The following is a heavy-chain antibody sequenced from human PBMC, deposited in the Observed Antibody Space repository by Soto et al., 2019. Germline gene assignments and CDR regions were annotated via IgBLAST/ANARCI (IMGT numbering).Heavy chain of an antibody. CDR3: AKDFIHSSWYINNWFDP. V-gene: IGHV3-30*18. J-gene: IGHJ5*02. Sequence: GGSLRLSCASSGFTFSSYGMHWVRQAPGKGLEWVAVISYDGSNKYYADSVKGRFTISRDNSKNTLYLQMNSLRAEDTAVYYCAKDFIHSSWYINNWFDPWGQGTLVTVSS. D-gene: IGHD6-13*01. CDR2: ISYDGSNK. CDR1: GFTFSSYG.